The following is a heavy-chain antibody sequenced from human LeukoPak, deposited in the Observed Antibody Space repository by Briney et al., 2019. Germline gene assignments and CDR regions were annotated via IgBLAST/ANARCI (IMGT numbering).Heavy chain of an antibody. Sequence: PSETLSLTCTVSGGSISSYYWSWIRQPPGKGLEWIGYIYYSGSTNYNPSLKSRVTISVDTSKNQFSLKLSSVTAADTAVYYCARDTPRAFDIWGQGTMVTVSS. V-gene: IGHV4-59*01. J-gene: IGHJ3*02. CDR3: ARDTPRAFDI. CDR1: GGSISSYY. CDR2: IYYSGST.